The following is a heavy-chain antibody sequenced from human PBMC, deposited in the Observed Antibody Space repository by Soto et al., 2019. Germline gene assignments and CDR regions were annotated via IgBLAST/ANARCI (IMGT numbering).Heavy chain of an antibody. J-gene: IGHJ4*02. CDR3: ASDSGPGWLHYF. V-gene: IGHV1-69*12. Sequence: QVQLVQSGAEVKKPGSSVKVSCKASGGTFSSYAISWVRQAPGQGLEWMGGIIHIFGTANYAEKFQGRVRITADESASRAYMELSSLRCEDTAVYYCASDSGPGWLHYFWGQGTLVTVSS. CDR2: IIHIFGTA. CDR1: GGTFSSYA. D-gene: IGHD6-19*01.